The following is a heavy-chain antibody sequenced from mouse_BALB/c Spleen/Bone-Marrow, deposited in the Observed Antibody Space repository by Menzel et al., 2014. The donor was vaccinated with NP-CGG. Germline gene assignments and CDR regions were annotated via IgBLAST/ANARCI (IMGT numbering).Heavy chain of an antibody. CDR3: ASSAYS. D-gene: IGHD2-10*01. V-gene: IGHV14-3*02. CDR2: IDPANGNT. J-gene: IGHJ3*01. CDR1: VFNIKDTY. Sequence: EVQLQQSGAELVKPGASVKLSCTASVFNIKDTYMHWVKQRPEQGLEWIGRIDPANGNTKYDPKFQGKATITADTSSNTAYLQLSSLTFEDTAVHYCASSAYSWGQGTLVTVSA.